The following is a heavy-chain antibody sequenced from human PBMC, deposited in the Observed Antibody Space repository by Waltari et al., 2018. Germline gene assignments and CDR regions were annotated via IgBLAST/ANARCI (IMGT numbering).Heavy chain of an antibody. CDR2: IRSKTYGGAT. Sequence: EVQLAESGGGLVQPGRSLRLSCTASGFNFGDYAMTWVRQVPGKGLEWVGFIRSKTYGGATEYAASVKGRFTISRDDSKSVAYLQMNSLRTEDTALYYCTRADGMTDLDYWGQGALVTVSS. V-gene: IGHV3-49*04. CDR3: TRADGMTDLDY. J-gene: IGHJ4*02. CDR1: GFNFGDYA.